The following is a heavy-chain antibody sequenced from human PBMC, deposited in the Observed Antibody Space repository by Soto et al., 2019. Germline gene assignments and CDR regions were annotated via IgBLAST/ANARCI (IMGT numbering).Heavy chain of an antibody. CDR2: ISETGSHT. J-gene: IGHJ4*02. CDR1: GFTFTDYH. V-gene: IGHV3-11*06. Sequence: PGGSLRLSCEACGFTFTDYHMSWIRQAPGKGLGWVALISETGSHTAYAESVKGRFTISRDNARPSVFLQMNSLRSDDTAVYFCARSLRATSPLTFWGQGTPVTVSS. D-gene: IGHD7-27*01. CDR3: ARSLRATSPLTF.